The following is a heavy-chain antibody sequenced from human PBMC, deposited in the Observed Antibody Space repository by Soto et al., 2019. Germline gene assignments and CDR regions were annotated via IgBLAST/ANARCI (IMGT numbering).Heavy chain of an antibody. CDR3: ARIAAAGRGMDV. Sequence: EVQLVESGGGLVQPGGSLRLSCAASGFHFSTHWMTWVRQGPGKGLEWVADIKEDGSEKYYVESVKGRLTMSRDNAQNSLYLKVNNLRVEDTAVYYCARIAAAGRGMDVWGRGTTVTVSS. D-gene: IGHD6-13*01. V-gene: IGHV3-7*01. CDR2: IKEDGSEK. J-gene: IGHJ6*04. CDR1: GFHFSTHW.